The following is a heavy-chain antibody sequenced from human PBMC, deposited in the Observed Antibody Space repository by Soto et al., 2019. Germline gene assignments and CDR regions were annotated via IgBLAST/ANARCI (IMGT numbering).Heavy chain of an antibody. CDR2: IDYRVST. J-gene: IGHJ6*02. CDR1: CCSIRRSMCY. CDR3: AVTYYDFWSGYYDPYYYYGMDV. D-gene: IGHD3-3*01. V-gene: IGHV4-39*01. Sequence: SETLDVSCTFSCCSIRRSMCYWRWIRQPRGNGLARIGSIDYRVSTYYNPSLKSGVTILVDPSKNPFSLKLSSVTAADTAVYYCAVTYYDFWSGYYDPYYYYGMDVWGQGTTVT.